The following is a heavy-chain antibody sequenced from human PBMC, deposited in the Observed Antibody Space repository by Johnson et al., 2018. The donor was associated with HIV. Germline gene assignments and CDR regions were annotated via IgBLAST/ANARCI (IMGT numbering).Heavy chain of an antibody. Sequence: VQLVESGGGVVRPGGSLRLSCAASGFTFSSSWMHWVCQAPEKGLEWVADIKCDGSEKYYVDSVKGRLTISRDNAKNSLYLQMNSLGAEDTAVYYCASCGGDCRDAFDIWGQGTMVTVSS. CDR1: GFTFSSSW. CDR2: IKCDGSEK. D-gene: IGHD2-21*02. V-gene: IGHV3-52*01. J-gene: IGHJ3*02. CDR3: ASCGGDCRDAFDI.